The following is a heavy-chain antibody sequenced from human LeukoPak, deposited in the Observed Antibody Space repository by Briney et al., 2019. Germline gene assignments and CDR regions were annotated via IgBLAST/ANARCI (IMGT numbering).Heavy chain of an antibody. CDR1: GFTFSSYA. CDR2: ISGSGGST. V-gene: IGHV3-23*01. J-gene: IGHJ4*02. CDR3: AKSRRIVVVPAAVDY. D-gene: IGHD2-2*01. Sequence: GGSLRLSCAASGFTFSSYAMSWVRQAPGKGLEWVSAISGSGGSTYYADSVKGRFTISRDNSKNTLYLQMNSLRAEDTAVYYCAKSRRIVVVPAAVDYWGQGILVTVSS.